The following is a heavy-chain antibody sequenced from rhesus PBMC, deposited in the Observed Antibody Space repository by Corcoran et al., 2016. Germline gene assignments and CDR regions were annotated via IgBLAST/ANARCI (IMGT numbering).Heavy chain of an antibody. V-gene: IGHV4S7*01. D-gene: IGHD2-15*01. CDR3: ARVFCSSTYCSSASLDV. CDR2: INGNSAST. J-gene: IGHJ5-2*02. Sequence: QVQLQESGPGLVKPSETLSLTCAVSGGSLSGGYYWGWIRQHPGKGMEWIGKINGNSASTYTNPAIKSRVTISTDTSKNQFSLMLSSLTAADTAVYYCARVFCSSTYCSSASLDVWGRGVMVTVSS. CDR1: GGSLSGGYY.